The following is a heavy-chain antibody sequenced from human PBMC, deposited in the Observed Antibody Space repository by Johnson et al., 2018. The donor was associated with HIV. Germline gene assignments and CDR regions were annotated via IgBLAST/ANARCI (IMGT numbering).Heavy chain of an antibody. CDR1: GFTFDDYA. D-gene: IGHD2-2*01. CDR2: FTWDGDRT. V-gene: IGHV3-20*04. CDR3: ARERRSTNTWYVRDAFDI. Sequence: VQLVESGGGVVRPGGSLRLSCAASGFTFDDYAMNWVRQAPGQGLEWVSGFTWDGDRTAYADSVKGRFTISRDNAKKSLYVQMNSLRAEDTALYYCARERRSTNTWYVRDAFDIWGQGTMVTVSS. J-gene: IGHJ3*02.